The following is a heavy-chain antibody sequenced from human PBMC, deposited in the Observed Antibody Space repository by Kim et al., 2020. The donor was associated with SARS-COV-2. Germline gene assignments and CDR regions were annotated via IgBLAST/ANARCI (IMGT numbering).Heavy chain of an antibody. V-gene: IGHV3-15*01. D-gene: IGHD3-10*01. Sequence: PVKGRFTISRDDSKNTLYLQMNSLKTEDTAVYYCTTDPTGAVRGYGMDVWGQGTTVTVSS. CDR3: TTDPTGAVRGYGMDV. J-gene: IGHJ6*02.